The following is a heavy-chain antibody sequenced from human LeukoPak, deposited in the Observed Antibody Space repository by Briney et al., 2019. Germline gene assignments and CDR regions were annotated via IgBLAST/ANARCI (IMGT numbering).Heavy chain of an antibody. V-gene: IGHV3-48*03. CDR3: AQNRLACTNTPCYVY. CDR2: ISSSGRTI. J-gene: IGHJ4*02. D-gene: IGHD2-2*01. CDR1: GFTFSSYE. Sequence: GGSLRLSCAASGFTFSSYEMNWVRQAPGKGLEWVSYISSSGRTIYYADSVKGRFTISRDNAKNSLYLQMNSLIAEDTAVYYCAQNRLACTNTPCYVYWGKGTLVTVSS.